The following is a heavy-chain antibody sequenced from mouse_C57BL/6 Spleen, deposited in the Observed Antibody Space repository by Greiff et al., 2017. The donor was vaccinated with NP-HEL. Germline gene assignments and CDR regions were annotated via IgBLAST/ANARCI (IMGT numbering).Heavy chain of an antibody. CDR2: IYPGDGDT. J-gene: IGHJ1*03. D-gene: IGHD1-1*01. CDR1: GYAFSSSW. Sequence: QVQLQQSGPELVKPGASVKISCKASGYAFSSSWMNWVKQRPGKGLEWIGRIYPGDGDTNYNGKFKGKATLTADKSSSTAYMQLSSLTSEDSAVYFCARSYYGSSSYLYFDVWGTGTTVTVSS. V-gene: IGHV1-82*01. CDR3: ARSYYGSSSYLYFDV.